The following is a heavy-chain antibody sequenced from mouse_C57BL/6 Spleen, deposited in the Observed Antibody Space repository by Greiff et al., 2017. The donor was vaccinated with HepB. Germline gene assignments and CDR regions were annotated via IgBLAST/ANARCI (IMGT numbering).Heavy chain of an antibody. V-gene: IGHV1-19*01. D-gene: IGHD2-3*01. J-gene: IGHJ2*01. CDR1: GYTFTDYY. CDR2: INPYNGGT. CDR3: ARDGYYLFDY. Sequence: EVKLQESGPVLVKPGASVKMSCKASGYTFTDYYMNWVKQSHGKSLEWIGVINPYNGGTSYNQKFKGKATLTVDKSSSTAYMELNSLTSEDSAVYYCARDGYYLFDYWGQGTTLTVSS.